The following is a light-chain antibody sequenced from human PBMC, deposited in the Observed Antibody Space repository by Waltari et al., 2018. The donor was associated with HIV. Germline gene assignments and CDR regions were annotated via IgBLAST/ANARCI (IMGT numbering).Light chain of an antibody. Sequence: EIVLTQSPGSLSLSPGESATLSCRASENVGTNYLAWYQHRPGQAPRLLIHGTGKRATGIPARFSGGGSGTDFTLTLKRLEPEDFAVYYCHQYATSPRTFGGGTKVEVK. V-gene: IGKV3-20*01. CDR2: GTG. CDR1: ENVGTNY. CDR3: HQYATSPRT. J-gene: IGKJ4*01.